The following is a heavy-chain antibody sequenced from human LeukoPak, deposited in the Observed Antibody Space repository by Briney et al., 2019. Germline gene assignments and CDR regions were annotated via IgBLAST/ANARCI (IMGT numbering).Heavy chain of an antibody. J-gene: IGHJ6*03. CDR3: ARGSYYYMDV. CDR1: GYTFTNFY. CDR2: INPNDGST. Sequence: GASVKDSCKASGYTFTNFYMHWVRQAPGKGLEWMGMINPNDGSTSYAQRLRGRVTMTRDTSTSTFYMELSTLRYEDTAIYYCARGSYYYMDVWGKGTTVTISS. V-gene: IGHV1-46*04.